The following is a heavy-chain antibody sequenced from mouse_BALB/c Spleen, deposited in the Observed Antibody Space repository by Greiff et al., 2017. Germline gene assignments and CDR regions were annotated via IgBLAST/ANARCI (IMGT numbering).Heavy chain of an antibody. CDR1: GYSFTSYN. D-gene: IGHD3-3*01. V-gene: IGHV1S135*01. Sequence: EVKLMESGPELVKPGASVKVSCKASGYSFTSYNMYWVKQSHGKSLEWIGYIDPYNGGTSYNQKFKGKATLTVDKSSSTAYMELLSLTSEDSAVYYCARGDRGFAYWGQGTLVTVSA. CDR2: IDPYNGGT. CDR3: ARGDRGFAY. J-gene: IGHJ3*01.